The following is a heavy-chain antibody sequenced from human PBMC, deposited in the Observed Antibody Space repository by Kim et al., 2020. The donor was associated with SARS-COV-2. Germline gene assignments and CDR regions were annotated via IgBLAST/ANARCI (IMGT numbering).Heavy chain of an antibody. CDR2: IWYDGSNK. CDR1: GFTFSSYG. CDR3: AREADCSGGSCPSSYLPH. D-gene: IGHD2-15*01. J-gene: IGHJ4*02. Sequence: GGSLRLSCAASGFTFSSYGMHWVRQAPGKGLEWVAVIWYDGSNKYYADSVKGRFTISRDNSKNTLYLQMNSLRAEDTAVYYCAREADCSGGSCPSSYLPHWGQGTLVTVSS. V-gene: IGHV3-33*08.